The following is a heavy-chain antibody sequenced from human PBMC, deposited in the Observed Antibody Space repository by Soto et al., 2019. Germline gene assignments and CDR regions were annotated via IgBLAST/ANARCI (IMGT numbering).Heavy chain of an antibody. J-gene: IGHJ3*02. D-gene: IGHD2-2*01. Sequence: QVQLVESGGGVVQPGRSLRLSCEASGFTFSMYGMHWVRQAPGKGLEWVATVYYNGHSEYYGDSVRGRFTVSRDNSKNMLFLQMNSLGAEDTAVYYCARDPPSTLGSFDIWGRGTMVTVSS. CDR3: ARDPPSTLGSFDI. V-gene: IGHV3-33*01. CDR2: VYYNGHSE. CDR1: GFTFSMYG.